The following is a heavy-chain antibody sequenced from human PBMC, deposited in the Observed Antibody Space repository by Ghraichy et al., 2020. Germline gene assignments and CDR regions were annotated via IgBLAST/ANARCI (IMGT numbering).Heavy chain of an antibody. D-gene: IGHD3-3*01. CDR3: ATGLTIVGVVTPLDY. Sequence: ASVKVSCKICGAPLSASFTPWVLLCPVKGVKGMGGFDREDGKRIYAQKFQGRVTMTEDTSTDTAYMELSSLRSEDTAVYYCATGLTIVGVVTPLDYWGQGTLVIVSS. J-gene: IGHJ4*02. CDR2: FDREDGKR. CDR1: GAPLSASF. V-gene: IGHV1-24*01.